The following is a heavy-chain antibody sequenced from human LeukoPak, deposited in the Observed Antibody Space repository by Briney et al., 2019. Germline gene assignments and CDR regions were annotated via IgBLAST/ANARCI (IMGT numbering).Heavy chain of an antibody. J-gene: IGHJ4*02. D-gene: IGHD6-13*01. CDR3: ARGGLTAACDY. CDR1: GFTFSSYT. Sequence: GGSLRLSCAASGFTFSSYTMNWVRQAAGKGLEWVSSMSSSSSYIYYADSVKGRFTISRDNAKNTLYLQMNSLRAEDTAVYYCARGGLTAACDYWGQGTLVTVSP. V-gene: IGHV3-21*01. CDR2: MSSSSSYI.